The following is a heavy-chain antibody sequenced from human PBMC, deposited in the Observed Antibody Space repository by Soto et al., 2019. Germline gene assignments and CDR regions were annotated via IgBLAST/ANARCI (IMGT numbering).Heavy chain of an antibody. CDR2: ISSSSSYI. D-gene: IGHD3-16*02. V-gene: IGHV3-21*01. CDR3: ARDGSLMITFGGVIDAGGWCDP. CDR1: GFTFSSYS. J-gene: IGHJ5*02. Sequence: EVQLVESGGGLVKPGGSLRLSCAASGFTFSSYSMNWVRQAPGKGLEWVSSISSSSSYIYYADSVKGRFTISRDNAKNSLYLPMNSLRAEDTAVYYCARDGSLMITFGGVIDAGGWCDPWGQGTLVTVSS.